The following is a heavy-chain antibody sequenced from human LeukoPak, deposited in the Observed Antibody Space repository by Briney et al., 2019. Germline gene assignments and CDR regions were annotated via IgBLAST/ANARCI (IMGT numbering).Heavy chain of an antibody. CDR2: ISGSGVYT. CDR1: GFIFSKYA. J-gene: IGHJ4*02. D-gene: IGHD3-22*01. Sequence: GGSLRLSCGASGFIFSKYAMSWVRQAPGKGLEWVSAISGSGVYTYYADSVKGRFTISRDNSKNTVFLQMNSQRGEDTALYYCAKGFYDSSGDAWGQGTLVTVSS. CDR3: AKGFYDSSGDA. V-gene: IGHV3-23*01.